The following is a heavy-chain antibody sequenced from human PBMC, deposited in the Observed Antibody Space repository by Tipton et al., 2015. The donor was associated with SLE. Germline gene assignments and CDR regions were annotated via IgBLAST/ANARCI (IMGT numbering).Heavy chain of an antibody. J-gene: IGHJ1*01. CDR2: IYYSGST. D-gene: IGHD6-13*01. CDR1: GGSISSYY. Sequence: LRLSCTVSGGSISSYYWSWIRQSPGKGLEWIGYIYYSGSTNYNPSLKSRVTISVDTSKNQLSLKLSSVTAADTAVYYCARGESWPEYFQHWGQGTLVTVSS. CDR3: ARGESWPEYFQH. V-gene: IGHV4-59*01.